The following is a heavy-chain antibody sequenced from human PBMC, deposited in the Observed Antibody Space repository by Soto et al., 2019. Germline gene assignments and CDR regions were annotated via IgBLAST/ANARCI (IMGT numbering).Heavy chain of an antibody. J-gene: IGHJ4*02. V-gene: IGHV5-51*01. CDR3: ARLDERNLPDY. Sequence: GESLKISCKGSGYSFTSYWIGWVRQMPGKGLEWMGIIYPGDSDTRYSPSFQGKVTISADKSITTACLQWSSLKASDNATYYCARLDERNLPDYWGQGTLVTVSS. CDR1: GYSFTSYW. CDR2: IYPGDSDT. D-gene: IGHD1-1*01.